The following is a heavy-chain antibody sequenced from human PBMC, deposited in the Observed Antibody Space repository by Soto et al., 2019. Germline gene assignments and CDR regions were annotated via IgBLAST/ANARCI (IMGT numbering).Heavy chain of an antibody. D-gene: IGHD3-3*01. V-gene: IGHV3-21*01. J-gene: IGHJ3*01. CDR2: ISSGSSFI. CDR3: AREGVPNYDYWSGDASDL. Sequence: EMQLVESGGALVKPGGSLRLSCAASGFTFSNYAMNWVGQAPGKGLEWVSSISSGSSFISYADSVKGRFTSSRDNANKSLHLEMNSLRAEDTALYYCAREGVPNYDYWSGDASDLWGHGTMVTVSS. CDR1: GFTFSNYA.